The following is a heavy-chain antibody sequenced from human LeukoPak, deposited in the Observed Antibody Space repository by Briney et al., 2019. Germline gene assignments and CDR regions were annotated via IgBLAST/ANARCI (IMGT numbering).Heavy chain of an antibody. Sequence: SETLSLTCSVSGDSISSSSYYWGWIRQPPGKGLEWIGSISYSGRTYYNPSLKSRVTISVDTSKNQFSLKLSSVTAADTAVYYCARHLHDSSPQHAFDIWGQGTMVTVSS. CDR1: GDSISSSSYY. CDR2: ISYSGRT. V-gene: IGHV4-39*01. J-gene: IGHJ3*02. D-gene: IGHD3-22*01. CDR3: ARHLHDSSPQHAFDI.